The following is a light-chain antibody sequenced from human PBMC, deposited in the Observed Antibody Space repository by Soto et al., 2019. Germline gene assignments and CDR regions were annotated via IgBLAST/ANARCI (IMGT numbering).Light chain of an antibody. CDR1: PSVGSSY. Sequence: EIVLTQSPGTLSLSPGESATLSCRASPSVGSSYLAWYRQKRGQAPRLLIYGASRRATGIPDRFSGGGSGTDFTLTISRLEPEDFAVYYCQQYGSSPSTFGQGTKVEIK. CDR2: GAS. CDR3: QQYGSSPST. J-gene: IGKJ1*01. V-gene: IGKV3-20*01.